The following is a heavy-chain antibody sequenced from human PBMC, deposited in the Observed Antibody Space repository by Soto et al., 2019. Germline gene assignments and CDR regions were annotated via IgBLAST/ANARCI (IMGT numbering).Heavy chain of an antibody. CDR2: IYHSGST. D-gene: IGHD6-25*01. CDR1: GGSISSSNW. J-gene: IGHJ6*02. Sequence: QVQLQESGPGLVKPSGTLSLTCAVSGGSISSSNWWSWVRQPPGKGLEWIGEIYHSGSTNYNPSLRSRVTISVDKSKTPFSRMLSSVNAADPAVYYSARVSGSYYYGMDVWGQGTTVTLSS. CDR3: ARVSGSYYYGMDV. V-gene: IGHV4-4*02.